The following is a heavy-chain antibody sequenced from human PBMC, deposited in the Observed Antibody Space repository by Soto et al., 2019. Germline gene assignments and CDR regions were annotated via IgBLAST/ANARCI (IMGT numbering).Heavy chain of an antibody. J-gene: IGHJ5*02. Sequence: GGSLRLSCVASGFSFSNYGMHWVRQSPGKGLEWVAFVSSDGNNKYYAESVKGRFTISRDNSKNTLFLQVDRLTVDDTAVYYCAKDRVIQLLPIWPDPWGQGTLVTVSS. CDR3: AKDRVIQLLPIWPDP. D-gene: IGHD2-2*01. CDR1: GFSFSNYG. CDR2: VSSDGNNK. V-gene: IGHV3-30*18.